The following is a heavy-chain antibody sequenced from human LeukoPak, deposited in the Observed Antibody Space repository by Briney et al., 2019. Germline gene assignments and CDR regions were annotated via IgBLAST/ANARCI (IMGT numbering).Heavy chain of an antibody. Sequence: ASVKVSFKASGYTFTSYAMHWVRQAPGQRLEWMGWINAGNGNTKYSQKFQGRVTITRDTSASTAYMELSSLRSEDTAVYYCARAYYYDSSGYYSAPYYYYGMDVWGQGTTVTVSS. CDR1: GYTFTSYA. J-gene: IGHJ6*02. CDR3: ARAYYYDSSGYYSAPYYYYGMDV. D-gene: IGHD3-22*01. CDR2: INAGNGNT. V-gene: IGHV1-3*01.